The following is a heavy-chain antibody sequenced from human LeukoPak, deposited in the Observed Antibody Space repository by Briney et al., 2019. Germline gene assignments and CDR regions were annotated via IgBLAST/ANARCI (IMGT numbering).Heavy chain of an antibody. CDR3: ATSEAAPNAFDI. Sequence: PGGSLRLSCAASGFTFSDYYMSWIRQAPGKGLEWVSYIISSGSTIYYADSVKGRFTISRDNAKNSLYLQMDSLRAEDTAVYYCATSEAAPNAFDIWGQGTMVTVSS. J-gene: IGHJ3*02. V-gene: IGHV3-11*01. D-gene: IGHD6-13*01. CDR2: IISSGSTI. CDR1: GFTFSDYY.